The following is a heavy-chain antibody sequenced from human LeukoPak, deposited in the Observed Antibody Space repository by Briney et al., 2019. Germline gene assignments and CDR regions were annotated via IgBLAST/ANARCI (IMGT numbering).Heavy chain of an antibody. J-gene: IGHJ3*02. Sequence: GGSLRLSCAASGFSINTYWMHWVRQAPGKGLVWVSRLNGDGTTTTYADSVKGRFTISRDNAKNTLYPQMNSLRAEDTAVFYRAVLVSSRYTRDSFDIWGQGTMVTVAS. D-gene: IGHD6-13*01. CDR3: AVLVSSRYTRDSFDI. CDR1: GFSINTYW. CDR2: LNGDGTTT. V-gene: IGHV3-74*01.